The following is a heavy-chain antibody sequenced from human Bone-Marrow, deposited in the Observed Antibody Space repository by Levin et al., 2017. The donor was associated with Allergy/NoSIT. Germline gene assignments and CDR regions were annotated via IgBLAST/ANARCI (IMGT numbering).Heavy chain of an antibody. Sequence: KPSETLSLTCTVSGGSISSSSYYWGWIRQPPGKGLEWIGSIYYSGSTYYNPSLKSRVTISVDTSKNQFSLKLSSVTAADTAVYYCAGGGGSSPRPENWFDPWGQGTLVTVSS. V-gene: IGHV4-39*01. CDR2: IYYSGST. CDR1: GGSISSSSYY. D-gene: IGHD2-15*01. J-gene: IGHJ5*02. CDR3: AGGGGSSPRPENWFDP.